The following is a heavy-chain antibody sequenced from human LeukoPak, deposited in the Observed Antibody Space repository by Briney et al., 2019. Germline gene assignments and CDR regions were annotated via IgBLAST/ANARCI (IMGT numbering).Heavy chain of an antibody. J-gene: IGHJ4*02. CDR3: ARFYSLRLSAQGY. CDR2: INPNSGGT. Sequence: ASVKVSCKASGYTFTGYYMHWVRQAPGQGLEWMGWINPNSGGTNYAQKFQGRVTMTRDTSISAAYMELSRLTSDDTAVYYCARFYSLRLSAQGYWGQGTLVTVSS. V-gene: IGHV1-2*02. D-gene: IGHD2-15*01. CDR1: GYTFTGYY.